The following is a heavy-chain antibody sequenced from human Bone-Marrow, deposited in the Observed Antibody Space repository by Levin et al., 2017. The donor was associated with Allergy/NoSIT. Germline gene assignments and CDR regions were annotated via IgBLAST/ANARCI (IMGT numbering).Heavy chain of an antibody. Sequence: PSETLSLTCVISGDSVLNNLVGWSWIRQSPSRGLEWLGRTYYRSKWYNDYAVSVRSRISINSDTSKNQLSLQLNSVTPDDTAVYYCAREEAGRSGWHSFDWWGQGTLVTVSS. CDR2: TYYRSKWYN. CDR1: GDSVLNNLVG. D-gene: IGHD6-19*01. V-gene: IGHV6-1*01. J-gene: IGHJ4*02. CDR3: AREEAGRSGWHSFDW.